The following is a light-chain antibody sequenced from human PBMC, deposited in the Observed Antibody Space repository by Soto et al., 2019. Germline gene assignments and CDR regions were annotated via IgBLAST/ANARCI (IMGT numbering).Light chain of an antibody. V-gene: IGKV1-39*01. J-gene: IGKJ2*01. CDR2: YVS. CDR1: QSVSKY. CDR3: QQSYDLPRT. Sequence: DIPLTQSPSSLSASVGDTVTISCRTNQSVSKYMNWYKQKSGTAPKPLIYYVSSLQSGVPSRFSGSGSATDFTLTISSLQPEDFATYYCQQSYDLPRTFGQGTRLDIK.